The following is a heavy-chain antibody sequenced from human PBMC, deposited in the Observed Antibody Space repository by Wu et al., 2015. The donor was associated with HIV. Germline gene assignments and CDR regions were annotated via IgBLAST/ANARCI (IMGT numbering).Heavy chain of an antibody. V-gene: IGHV4-38-2*01. CDR1: GYSISSGYY. CDR3: ARRPAADYGDYEVIYFDY. CDR2: IYHSGST. J-gene: IGHJ4*02. D-gene: IGHD4-17*01. Sequence: QVQLQESGPGLVKPSETLSLTCAVSGYSISSGYYWGWIRQPPGKGLEWIGSIYHSGSTYYNPSLKSRVTISVDTSKNQFSLKLSSVAAADTAVYYCARRPAADYGDYEVIYFDYWGQGTLVTVSS.